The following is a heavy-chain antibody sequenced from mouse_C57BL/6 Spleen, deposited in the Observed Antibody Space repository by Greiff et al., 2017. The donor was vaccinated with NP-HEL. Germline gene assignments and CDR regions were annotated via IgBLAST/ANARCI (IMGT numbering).Heavy chain of an antibody. CDR2: IYPGGGYT. D-gene: IGHD1-1*01. V-gene: IGHV1-63*01. Sequence: VQLQQSGAELVRPGTSVKMSCKASGYTFTNYWIGWAKQRPGHGLEWIGDIYPGGGYTNYNEKFKGKATLTADKSSSTAYMQFSSLTSEDSAIYYCARWYYGSSPYFDYWGQGTTLTVSS. CDR1: GYTFTNYW. CDR3: ARWYYGSSPYFDY. J-gene: IGHJ2*01.